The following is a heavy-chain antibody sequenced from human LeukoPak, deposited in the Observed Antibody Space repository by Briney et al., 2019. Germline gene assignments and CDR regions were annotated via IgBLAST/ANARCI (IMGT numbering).Heavy chain of an antibody. CDR1: GGSISSSNW. V-gene: IGHV4-4*02. J-gene: IGHJ5*02. D-gene: IGHD2-15*01. Sequence: PSETLSLTCAVSGGSISSSNWWSWVRQPPGKGLEWIGEIYHSGSTNYNPSLKSRVTISVDKSKNQFSLKLSSVTAADTAVYYCAIFTHRGYCSGGSCYPGEDWFDPWGQGTLVTVSS. CDR2: IYHSGST. CDR3: AIFTHRGYCSGGSCYPGEDWFDP.